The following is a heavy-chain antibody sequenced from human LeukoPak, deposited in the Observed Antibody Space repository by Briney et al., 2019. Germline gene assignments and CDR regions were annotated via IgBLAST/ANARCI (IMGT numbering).Heavy chain of an antibody. Sequence: SETLSLTCTVSGGSISSYYWSWIRQPAGKGLEWIGRIYTSGSTNYNPSLKSRVTMSVDTSKNQFSLKLSSVTAADTAVYYCARARYYYGSGSYYTGYSFDYWGQGTLVTASS. CDR1: GGSISSYY. D-gene: IGHD3-10*01. CDR2: IYTSGST. J-gene: IGHJ4*02. V-gene: IGHV4-4*07. CDR3: ARARYYYGSGSYYTGYSFDY.